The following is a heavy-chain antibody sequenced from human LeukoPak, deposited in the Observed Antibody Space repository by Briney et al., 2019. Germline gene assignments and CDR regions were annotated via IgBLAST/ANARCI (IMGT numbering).Heavy chain of an antibody. D-gene: IGHD4-17*01. Sequence: GGSLRLSCAASGFTFSSHSMNWVRQAPGKGLDWISYVSSSSSTIKYADSVRGRFTISRDNVKNSLYLQMNSLRAEDTAVYYCASLILSTVATVTTGDFDLWGRGTLVTVSS. CDR1: GFTFSSHS. J-gene: IGHJ2*01. CDR3: ASLILSTVATVTTGDFDL. V-gene: IGHV3-48*01. CDR2: VSSSSSTI.